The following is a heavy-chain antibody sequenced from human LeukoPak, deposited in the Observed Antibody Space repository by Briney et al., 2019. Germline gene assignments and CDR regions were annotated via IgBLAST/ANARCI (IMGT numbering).Heavy chain of an antibody. J-gene: IGHJ6*03. Sequence: GGSLRLFCAASGYTFDVYAMHWVRHAPGRGLECVSLISGEGDSTYYADSVKGGFNISRDNRKNSVYLNIKRQRTEHAALYHFAKGDIVIVPSRRYYYYMDVWGKGTTVTVSS. CDR1: GYTFDVYA. CDR2: ISGEGDST. CDR3: AKGDIVIVPSRRYYYYMDV. V-gene: IGHV3-43*02. D-gene: IGHD2-2*01.